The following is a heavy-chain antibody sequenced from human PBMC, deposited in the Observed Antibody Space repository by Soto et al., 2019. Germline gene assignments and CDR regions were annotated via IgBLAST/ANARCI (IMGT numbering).Heavy chain of an antibody. J-gene: IGHJ4*01. Sequence: EVQLVESGGGLIQPGRSLRLSCAASGFSFGDYAMYWVRQAPGKGLEWVSGINWNSDNIGYADSVKGRFTISRDNAKKSLYMQMDSLRPDDTALYFCAKSSAIVGVASRGGIDYWGQGTLVTVSS. CDR2: INWNSDNI. D-gene: IGHD3-3*01. CDR1: GFSFGDYA. V-gene: IGHV3-9*01. CDR3: AKSSAIVGVASRGGIDY.